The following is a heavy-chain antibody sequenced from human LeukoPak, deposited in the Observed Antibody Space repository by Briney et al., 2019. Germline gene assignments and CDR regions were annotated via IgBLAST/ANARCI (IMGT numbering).Heavy chain of an antibody. CDR2: CTNKANSYTT. CDR1: GFTFSDHY. CDR3: ARDYFHYYSMDV. J-gene: IGHJ6*02. V-gene: IGHV3-72*01. Sequence: GESLSLSCAASGFTFSDHYMDWVRQAPGKGLEWVGRCTNKANSYTTVYAASVKGKFPISRDNAKNSLYLQMNSLRAEDTAVYRCARDYFHYYSMDVWGQGTTVTVSS.